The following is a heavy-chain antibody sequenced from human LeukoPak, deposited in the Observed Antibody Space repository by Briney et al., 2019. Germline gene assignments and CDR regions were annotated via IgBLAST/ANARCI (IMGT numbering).Heavy chain of an antibody. CDR1: GFTFSTYS. CDR3: ARDSEWGLLRSDY. Sequence: TGGSLRLSCAASGFTFSTYSMNWVRQAPGKGLEWVSSISSSSSYIHYADSVKGRFTISRDNAKKSVYLQMNSLRAEDTAVYYCARDSEWGLLRSDYWGQGTLVTVSS. V-gene: IGHV3-21*04. J-gene: IGHJ4*02. D-gene: IGHD1-26*01. CDR2: ISSSSSYI.